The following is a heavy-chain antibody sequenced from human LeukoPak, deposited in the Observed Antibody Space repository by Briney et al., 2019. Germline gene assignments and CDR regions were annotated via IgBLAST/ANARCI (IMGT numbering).Heavy chain of an antibody. CDR3: ARGGTDSSGWLNYYYGMDV. CDR1: GGTFSSYA. CDR2: IIPIFGTA. V-gene: IGHV1-69*13. J-gene: IGHJ6*04. Sequence: ASVTVSCKASGGTFSSYAISWVRQAPGQGLEWMGGIIPIFGTANYAQKFQGRVTITADESTSTAYMELSSLRSEDTAVYYCARGGTDSSGWLNYYYGMDVWGKGTTVTVSS. D-gene: IGHD6-19*01.